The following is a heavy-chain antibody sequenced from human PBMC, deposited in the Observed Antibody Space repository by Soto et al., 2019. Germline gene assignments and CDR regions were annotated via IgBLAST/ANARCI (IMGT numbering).Heavy chain of an antibody. CDR2: ISAYNGNT. D-gene: IGHD6-13*01. J-gene: IGHJ6*01. CDR1: GYTFTSYG. Sequence: SVKVSCKASGYTFTSYGISWVRQAPGQGLEWMGWISAYNGNTNYAQKLQGRVTMTTDTSTSTAYMELRSLRSDDTAVYYCARQKRAYSSSWYLHPPPSWYDPRGRGTRGTVSS. V-gene: IGHV1-18*04. CDR3: ARQKRAYSSSWYLHPPPSWYDP.